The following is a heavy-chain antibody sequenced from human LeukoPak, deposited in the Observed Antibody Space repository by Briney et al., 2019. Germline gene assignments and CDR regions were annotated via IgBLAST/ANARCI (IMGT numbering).Heavy chain of an antibody. CDR2: INHSGST. CDR3: ARHRTRGYSYGNYYYYYMDV. D-gene: IGHD5-18*01. J-gene: IGHJ6*03. V-gene: IGHV4-34*01. Sequence: SETLSLTCTVSGGSISSYYWSWIRQPPGKGLEWIGEINHSGSTNYNPSLKSRVTISVDTSKNQFSLKLSSVTAADTAVYYCARHRTRGYSYGNYYYYYMDVWGKGTTVTISS. CDR1: GGSISSYY.